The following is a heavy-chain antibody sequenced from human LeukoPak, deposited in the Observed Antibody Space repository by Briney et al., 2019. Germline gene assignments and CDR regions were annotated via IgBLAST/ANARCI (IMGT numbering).Heavy chain of an antibody. D-gene: IGHD1-1*01. V-gene: IGHV4-39*07. CDR3: ARDDWTDAVSDY. CDR2: ISYTGNT. J-gene: IGHJ4*02. Sequence: PSETLSLTCTVSGGSMTSSRYYWAWIRQSPGRGLEWIGSISYTGNTDYNPSLKSRVTLSVDPSKNQFSLRLTSVTAADTAVFYCARDDWTDAVSDYWGQGILVTVSS. CDR1: GGSMTSSRYY.